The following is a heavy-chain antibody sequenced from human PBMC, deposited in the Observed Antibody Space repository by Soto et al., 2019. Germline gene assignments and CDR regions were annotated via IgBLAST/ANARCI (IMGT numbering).Heavy chain of an antibody. CDR2: IYYSGRT. J-gene: IGHJ4*02. D-gene: IGHD2-8*02. V-gene: IGHV4-59*01. Sequence: PSETLSLTCTVSGGSISSYYWSWVRQPPGKGLEWIGYIYYSGRTNYNPSLKSRVTISVDTSKNQFSLKLSSVTAADTAVYYCAREKITGLFDYWGQGTLVTVS. CDR1: GGSISSYY. CDR3: AREKITGLFDY.